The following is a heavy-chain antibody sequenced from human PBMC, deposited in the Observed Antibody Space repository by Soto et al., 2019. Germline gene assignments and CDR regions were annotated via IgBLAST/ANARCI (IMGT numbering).Heavy chain of an antibody. V-gene: IGHV3-23*01. CDR3: VKGAWLDY. J-gene: IGHJ4*02. CDR1: GFTFSTFD. CDR2: IRGSSGST. Sequence: EVQLLESGGGLVQPGGSLRLSCAASGFTFSTFDMTWVRQPPGKGLKWVSLIRGSSGSTYYADSVKGRFTISKDISKNTLYLQMNSLRAEDTALYFCVKGAWLDYWGQGNMVTVSS.